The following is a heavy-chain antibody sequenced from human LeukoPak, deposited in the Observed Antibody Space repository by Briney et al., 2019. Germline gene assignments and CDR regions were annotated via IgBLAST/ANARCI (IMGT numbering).Heavy chain of an antibody. CDR2: IIPIFGTA. V-gene: IGHV1-69*13. CDR1: GGTFSSYA. Sequence: SVKVSCKASGGTFSSYAISWVRQAPGQGLEWMGGIIPIFGTANYAQKFQGRVTITADESTSTAYMELSSLRSEDTAVYYCARDAVDIVVVPAATRAYYYGMDVWGQGTTVTVSS. J-gene: IGHJ6*02. CDR3: ARDAVDIVVVPAATRAYYYGMDV. D-gene: IGHD2-2*03.